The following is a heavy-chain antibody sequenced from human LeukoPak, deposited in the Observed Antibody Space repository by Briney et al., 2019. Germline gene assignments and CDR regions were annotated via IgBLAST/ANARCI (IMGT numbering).Heavy chain of an antibody. CDR2: INHSGST. Sequence: SETLSLTCAVYGGSFSGYYWSWIRQPPGKGLEWIGEINHSGSTNYNPSLKSRVTISVDTSKNQFSLKLSSVTAADTAVYYCARGDYDFWSGYYSGEYFQHWGQGTLVTVSP. CDR3: ARGDYDFWSGYYSGEYFQH. CDR1: GGSFSGYY. J-gene: IGHJ1*01. V-gene: IGHV4-34*01. D-gene: IGHD3-3*01.